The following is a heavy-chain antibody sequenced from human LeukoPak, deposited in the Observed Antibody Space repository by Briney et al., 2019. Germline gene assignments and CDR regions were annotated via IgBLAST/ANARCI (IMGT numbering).Heavy chain of an antibody. CDR2: IYYSGST. V-gene: IGHV4-38-2*01. CDR1: GFTFSDYA. CDR3: HTVTTSWYFDL. D-gene: IGHD4-17*01. J-gene: IGHJ2*01. Sequence: GSLRLSCAASGFTFSDYAMRWVRQSPGKGLEWIGSIYYSGSTYYNPSLKSRVTISVDTSENQFSLKLSSVTAADTAVYYCHTVTTSWYFDLWGRGTLVTVSS.